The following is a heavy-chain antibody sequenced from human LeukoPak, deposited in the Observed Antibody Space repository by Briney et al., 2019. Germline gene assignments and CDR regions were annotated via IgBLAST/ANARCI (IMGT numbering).Heavy chain of an antibody. Sequence: QPGRSLRLSCAASGFTFSSYAMHWVRQAPGKGLEWVSFISYDGSNKYYADSVKGRFTISRDNSKNTLYLQMNSLRAEDTAVYYCAMVAVGSSEYFQHWGQGTLVTVSS. D-gene: IGHD2-15*01. V-gene: IGHV3-30-3*01. CDR2: ISYDGSNK. CDR1: GFTFSSYA. CDR3: AMVAVGSSEYFQH. J-gene: IGHJ1*01.